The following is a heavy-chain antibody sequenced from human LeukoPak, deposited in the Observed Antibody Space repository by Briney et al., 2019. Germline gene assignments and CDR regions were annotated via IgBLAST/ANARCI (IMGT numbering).Heavy chain of an antibody. D-gene: IGHD1-1*01. Sequence: EASVTVSCKASGGTFTKWTLNWVRQAPGQGPEWMGRIIPVLGSVNYAQKFQGRVTMTADKGTAYMELSDLRSEDMAVYYCASATSWNWFDPWGQGTLVIVSA. CDR2: IIPVLGSV. V-gene: IGHV1-69*08. CDR1: GGTFTKWT. J-gene: IGHJ5*02. CDR3: ASATSWNWFDP.